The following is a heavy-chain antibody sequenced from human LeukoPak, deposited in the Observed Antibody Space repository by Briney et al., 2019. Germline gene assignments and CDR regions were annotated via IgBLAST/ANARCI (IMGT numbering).Heavy chain of an antibody. D-gene: IGHD2-21*01. CDR2: INPNSGGT. CDR1: GYTFTGYY. J-gene: IGHJ4*02. CDR3: ARDYAKTSILWWGGDY. V-gene: IGHV1-2*02. Sequence: ASVQVSCKASGYTFTGYYMHGVRQAPGQGLEWMGWINPNSGGTNYAQKFRGRVTMTRDTSIRTAYMELSRLRSDDTAVYYCARDYAKTSILWWGGDYWGEGTLVTVSS.